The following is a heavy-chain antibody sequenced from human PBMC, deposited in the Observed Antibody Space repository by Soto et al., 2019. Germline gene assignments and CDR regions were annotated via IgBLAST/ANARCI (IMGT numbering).Heavy chain of an antibody. CDR3: ATIVGANDY. V-gene: IGHV4-4*07. CDR1: RASIYTYS. D-gene: IGHD1-26*01. CDR2: IYSSGSA. J-gene: IGHJ4*02. Sequence: KTSETLSLTCTVSRASIYTYSWTWIRQPAGKGLQWIGHIYSSGSANYSPPLKSRVSMSVDSSKNQISLKLSSVTAADTAVYYCATIVGANDYWGQGALVTVSS.